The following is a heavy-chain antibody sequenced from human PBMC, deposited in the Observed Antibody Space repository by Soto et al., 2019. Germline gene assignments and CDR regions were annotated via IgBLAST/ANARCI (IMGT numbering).Heavy chain of an antibody. J-gene: IGHJ4*02. Sequence: GGSLRLSCAASGFTFTRYSMNWVRQAPGKGLEWVSSISSTTNYIYYGDSMKGRFTISRDNAKNSLYLEMNSLRAEDTAVYYCARESEDLPSNFDYWGQGTLVPVSS. CDR3: ARESEDLPSNFDY. V-gene: IGHV3-21*06. CDR2: ISSTTNYI. CDR1: GFTFTRYS.